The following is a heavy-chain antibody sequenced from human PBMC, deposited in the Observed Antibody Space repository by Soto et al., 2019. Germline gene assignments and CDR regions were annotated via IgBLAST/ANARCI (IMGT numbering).Heavy chain of an antibody. CDR2: ISGSGGST. Sequence: EVQLLESGGGLVQPGGSLRLSCAASGFTFSSYAMDWVRQAPGKGLEWVSGISGSGGSTYFADSVKGRFTISRDNSKNTLYLQMNSLRAEDTAVYYCAKAPVAGGTSYPDYWGQGTLVTVSS. CDR3: AKAPVAGGTSYPDY. V-gene: IGHV3-23*01. J-gene: IGHJ4*02. CDR1: GFTFSSYA. D-gene: IGHD6-19*01.